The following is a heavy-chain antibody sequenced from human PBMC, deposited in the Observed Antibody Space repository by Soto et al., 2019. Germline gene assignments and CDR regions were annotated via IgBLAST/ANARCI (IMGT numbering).Heavy chain of an antibody. Sequence: EVQVLESGGGLVQPGGSLRLSCAASGFTFGSYTMSWVRQAPGKGLEWVSAITGSGDYTSYADSVKGRFTISRDNSKNTLYLQMNSLRAEDTAVYYCARLTGSKLGYFDYWGQGTLVTVSS. CDR3: ARLTGSKLGYFDY. CDR2: ITGSGDYT. J-gene: IGHJ4*02. D-gene: IGHD7-27*01. CDR1: GFTFGSYT. V-gene: IGHV3-23*01.